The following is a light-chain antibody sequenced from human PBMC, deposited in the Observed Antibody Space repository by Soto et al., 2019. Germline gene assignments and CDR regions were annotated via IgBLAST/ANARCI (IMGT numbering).Light chain of an antibody. V-gene: IGKV1-17*01. J-gene: IGKJ1*01. CDR2: DAS. CDR3: QQYNRYRT. Sequence: IQMTQSPSSLSASVGDRVTITCRASHGIRNDLGWYQQKPGKAPKLPIYDASSLQSGVPSRFSGSGSGSDFTLTISSLQPDDFATYYCQQYNRYRTFGQGTKVDIK. CDR1: HGIRND.